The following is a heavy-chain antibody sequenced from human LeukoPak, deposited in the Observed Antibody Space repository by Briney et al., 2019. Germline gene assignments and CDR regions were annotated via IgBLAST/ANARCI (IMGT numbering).Heavy chain of an antibody. D-gene: IGHD4-23*01. CDR1: GGSISSSSYY. CDR3: ARGLRWEYYFDY. CDR2: IYYSGST. Sequence: PSETLSLTCTNSGGSISSSSYYWGWIRQPPGKGLEWIGSIYYSGSTYYNPSLKSRVTIPVDTSKNQFSLKLSSVTAADTAVYYCARGLRWEYYFDYWGQGTLVTVSS. V-gene: IGHV4-39*01. J-gene: IGHJ4*02.